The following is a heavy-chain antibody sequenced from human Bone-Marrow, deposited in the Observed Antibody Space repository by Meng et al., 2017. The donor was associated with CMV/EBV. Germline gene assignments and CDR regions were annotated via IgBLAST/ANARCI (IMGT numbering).Heavy chain of an antibody. V-gene: IGHV2-70*18. CDR2: IDWDDDK. CDR3: ARQLVPLYYYGMDV. CDR1: GFSLSTSGMC. D-gene: IGHD6-13*01. J-gene: IGHJ6*02. Sequence: SGPTLVKPTQTLTLTCSVSGFSLSTSGMCVSWVRQPPGKSLEWLALIDWDDDKYYSTSLKTRLTISKDTSKNQVVLTMTNMDPVDTATYYCARQLVPLYYYGMDVWGQGTTVTVSS.